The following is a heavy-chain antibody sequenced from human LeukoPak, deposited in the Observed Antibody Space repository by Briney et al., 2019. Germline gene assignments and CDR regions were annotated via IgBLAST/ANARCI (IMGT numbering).Heavy chain of an antibody. CDR1: GFTFDGYA. CDR2: IRRNSSGI. D-gene: IGHD3-3*01. Sequence: GGSLRLSCAASGFTFDGYAMNWVRQAPGKGLEWVSGIRRNSSGIGHADSVKGRFTISRDNAKNSLYLQMNSLRAEDMALYYCARGEWLLSPFDIWGQGTMVTVSS. CDR3: ARGEWLLSPFDI. V-gene: IGHV3-9*03. J-gene: IGHJ3*02.